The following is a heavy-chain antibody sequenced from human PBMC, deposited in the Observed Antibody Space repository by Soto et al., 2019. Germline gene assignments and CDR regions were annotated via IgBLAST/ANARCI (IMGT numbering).Heavy chain of an antibody. Sequence: EVQLVESGGGLVQPGGSLRLSCEVSAFTFSDHFIDWVRQAPGKGLEWVGRSRDKAHSYTTEYAASVKGRFTISRDDSRNSLYLQMNSLKTEYTAVYYCARNLAYGGGYTVDYWGQGTLVTVSS. CDR3: ARNLAYGGGYTVDY. V-gene: IGHV3-72*01. CDR1: AFTFSDHF. D-gene: IGHD2-21*01. J-gene: IGHJ4*02. CDR2: SRDKAHSYTT.